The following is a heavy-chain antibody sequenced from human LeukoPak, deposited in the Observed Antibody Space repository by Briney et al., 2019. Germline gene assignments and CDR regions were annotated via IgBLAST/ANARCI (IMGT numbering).Heavy chain of an antibody. V-gene: IGHV3-48*02. CDR2: ISSSSTI. CDR1: GFTFSSYS. CDR3: ARVGYSSGWYSGFDY. Sequence: GGSLRLSCAASGFTFSSYSMNWVRQAPGKGLEWVSYISSSSTIYYADSVKGRFTISRDNAKNSLYLQMNSLRDEDTAVYYCARVGYSSGWYSGFDYWGQGTLVTVSS. J-gene: IGHJ4*02. D-gene: IGHD6-19*01.